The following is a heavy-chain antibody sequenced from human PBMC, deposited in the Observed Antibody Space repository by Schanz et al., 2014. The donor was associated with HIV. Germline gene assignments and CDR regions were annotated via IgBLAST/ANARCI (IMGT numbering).Heavy chain of an antibody. D-gene: IGHD2-15*01. CDR1: GFTVSNNY. V-gene: IGHV3-30*02. Sequence: VQLLESGGGLVQPGGSLRLSCAASGFTVSNNYVSWVRQAPGKGLEWVAVIWYDGSSKYYADSVKGRFTISRDNSRNTLYLQMNSLRAEDTAVYYCVKEDCSGGLCNSDHWGQGTLVTVSS. CDR3: VKEDCSGGLCNSDH. J-gene: IGHJ4*02. CDR2: IWYDGSSK.